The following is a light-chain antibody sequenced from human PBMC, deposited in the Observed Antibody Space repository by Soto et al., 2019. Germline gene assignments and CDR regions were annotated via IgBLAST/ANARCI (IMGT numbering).Light chain of an antibody. CDR2: DII. Sequence: QSALTQPASVSGSPGQSITISCTGTSSDVGAYIFVSWYQQHPGKAPKLMIYDIINRPSGVSNRFSGSKSGNTASLTISGLQAEDEADYYCGSFTTSRSYVFGTGTQLTVL. CDR3: GSFTTSRSYV. V-gene: IGLV2-14*03. CDR1: SSDVGAYIF. J-gene: IGLJ6*01.